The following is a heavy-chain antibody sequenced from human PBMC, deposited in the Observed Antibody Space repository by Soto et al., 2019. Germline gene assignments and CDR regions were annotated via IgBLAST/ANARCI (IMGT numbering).Heavy chain of an antibody. CDR3: ARDATPSFYYYYGMDV. V-gene: IGHV4-61*01. J-gene: IGHJ6*02. Sequence: PSETLSLTCAVSGGSVSSGSYYWSWIRQPPGKGLEWIGYIYYTGSTNYNPSLKSRVTISVDTSKNQFSLKLSSVTAADTAVYFCARDATPSFYYYYGMDVWGQGTTVTVSS. CDR2: IYYTGST. D-gene: IGHD6-6*01. CDR1: GGSVSSGSYY.